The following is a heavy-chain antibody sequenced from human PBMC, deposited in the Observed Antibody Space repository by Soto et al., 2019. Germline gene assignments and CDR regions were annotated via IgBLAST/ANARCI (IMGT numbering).Heavy chain of an antibody. J-gene: IGHJ5*01. D-gene: IGHD2-15*01. V-gene: IGHV4-59*01. Sequence: SETLSLTCTVFGGSINNYYWSWIRQPPGKGLEWIGYIYYDGNTNYNPSLKSRVTIAIDTSKNHFSLNLRSATAADTAVYYCARAYCNSDSCYRVKNNWFDSWGQGTLVTVSS. CDR3: ARAYCNSDSCYRVKNNWFDS. CDR2: IYYDGNT. CDR1: GGSINNYY.